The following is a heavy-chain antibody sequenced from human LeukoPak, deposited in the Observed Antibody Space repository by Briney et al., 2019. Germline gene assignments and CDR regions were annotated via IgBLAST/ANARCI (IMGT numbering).Heavy chain of an antibody. CDR3: ARKFGGYCSGTSCQINFDY. J-gene: IGHJ4*02. V-gene: IGHV1-69*04. Sequence: ASVKVSCKASGGTFSSYAISWVRQAPGQGLEWMGRIIPILGIANYAQKFQGRVTITADKSTSTAYMELSSLRSEDTAVYYCARKFGGYCSGTSCQINFDYWGQGTLVTVSS. CDR2: IIPILGIA. CDR1: GGTFSSYA. D-gene: IGHD2-2*01.